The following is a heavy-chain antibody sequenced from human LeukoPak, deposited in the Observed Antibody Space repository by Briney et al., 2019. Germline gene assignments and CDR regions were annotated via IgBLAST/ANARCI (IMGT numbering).Heavy chain of an antibody. CDR3: ARGILAMSDVFDS. V-gene: IGHV4-59*02. CDR1: GHSVSSYY. Sequence: SETLSLTCSLSGHSVSSYYWIWIRQPPGKGLEWIGYVYHSGSTNYNPSLNSRVTISLDTSKNQFSLKLTSVTAADTAVYYCARGILAMSDVFDSWGQGTLVTVSS. D-gene: IGHD2-21*01. J-gene: IGHJ4*02. CDR2: VYHSGST.